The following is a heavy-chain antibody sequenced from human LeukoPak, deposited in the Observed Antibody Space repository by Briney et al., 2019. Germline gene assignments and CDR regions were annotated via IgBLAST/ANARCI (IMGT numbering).Heavy chain of an antibody. CDR3: ARSPRLWLLPSYFDY. Sequence: SVKVSCKASGGTFSSYAISWVRQAPGQGLEWMGGIIPIFGTANYAQKFQGRVTITADESTSTAYMELSSLRSEDTAVYYCARSPRLWLLPSYFDYWGQGTLVTVSS. V-gene: IGHV1-69*13. CDR1: GGTFSSYA. J-gene: IGHJ4*02. CDR2: IIPIFGTA. D-gene: IGHD3-22*01.